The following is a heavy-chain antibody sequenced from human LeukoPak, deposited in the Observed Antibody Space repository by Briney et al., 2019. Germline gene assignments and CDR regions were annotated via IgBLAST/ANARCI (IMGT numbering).Heavy chain of an antibody. CDR1: GGSISGYY. CDR3: ARFGVDYDMGV. D-gene: IGHD3-16*01. Sequence: SETLSLTCTVSGGSISGYYWTWTRQPPGKGLEWIGQIHYSGKADYNPSLRSRITIPVDTSKNQMFLKLSSLTAADTAAYYCARFGVDYDMGVWGQGTTVTVSS. V-gene: IGHV4-59*01. J-gene: IGHJ6*02. CDR2: IHYSGKA.